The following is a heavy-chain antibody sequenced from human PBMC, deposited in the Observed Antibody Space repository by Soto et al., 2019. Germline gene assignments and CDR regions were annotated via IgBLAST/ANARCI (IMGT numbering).Heavy chain of an antibody. D-gene: IGHD3-10*02. V-gene: IGHV3-9*01. CDR2: ISWNSGSI. J-gene: IGHJ4*02. CDR1: GFTFDDYA. CDR3: AKVGGVRGRYYFAY. Sequence: EVQLVESGGGLVQPGRSLRLSCAASGFTFDDYAMHGVRQAPGKGLAWVSGISWNSGSIGYADSVKGRFTISRDNAKNSLYLQMNSLRAEDTALYYCAKVGGVRGRYYFAYWGQGTLVTVSS.